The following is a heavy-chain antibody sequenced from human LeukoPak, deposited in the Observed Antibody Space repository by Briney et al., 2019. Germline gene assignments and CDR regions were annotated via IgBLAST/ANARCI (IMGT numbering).Heavy chain of an antibody. V-gene: IGHV4-59*01. CDR3: ARDSGGSYRGWFDP. Sequence: PSETLSLTCSVSGGSLKSYYWNWIRQPPGKGLEWIGYIYHSGSTNYNHSFRSRVTISLDRSKSHFSLNLTSVTPADTAIYYCARDSGGSYRGWFDPWGQGTLVTVSS. CDR2: IYHSGST. D-gene: IGHD2-15*01. CDR1: GGSLKSYY. J-gene: IGHJ5*02.